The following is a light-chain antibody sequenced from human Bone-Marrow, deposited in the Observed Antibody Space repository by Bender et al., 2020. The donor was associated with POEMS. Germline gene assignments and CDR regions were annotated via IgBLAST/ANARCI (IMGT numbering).Light chain of an antibody. V-gene: IGLV3-21*04. J-gene: IGLJ1*01. Sequence: SYVLAQPPSVSVAPGKTARITCGGDNIGSKNVHWYQQKPGQAPVMVIYDDSDRPSGIPERFSGSNSGNTATLTISRVEAEDEADYYCQGWDTGNDHYVFGGGTKVTVL. CDR3: QGWDTGNDHYV. CDR2: DDS. CDR1: NIGSKN.